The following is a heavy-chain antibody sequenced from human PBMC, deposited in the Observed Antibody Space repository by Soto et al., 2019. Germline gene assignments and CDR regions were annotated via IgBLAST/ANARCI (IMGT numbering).Heavy chain of an antibody. V-gene: IGHV3-15*07. J-gene: IGHJ4*02. CDR1: GFTLSDAW. CDR2: IKRKTNGGTT. CDR3: AVGGNSGKCFDY. Sequence: GGSLRLSCAASGFTLSDAWMHWVRQAPGKGLQWVGRIKRKTNGGTTDFAAPVKGRFTISRDNSRNTVFLQMSSLRADDTAVYYCAVGGNSGKCFDYWGQGALVTVSS. D-gene: IGHD1-26*01.